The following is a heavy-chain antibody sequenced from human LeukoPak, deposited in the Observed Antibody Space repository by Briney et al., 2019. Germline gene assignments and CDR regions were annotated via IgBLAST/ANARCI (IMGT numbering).Heavy chain of an antibody. CDR2: ISGSGGST. CDR1: GFTFSSYA. CDR3: ASDSVVVTADDAFDI. V-gene: IGHV3-23*01. Sequence: PGGSLRLSCAASGFTFSSYAMGWVRQAPGKGLEWVSAISGSGGSTYYADSVKGRFTISRDNSKNTLYLQMNSPRAEDTAVYYCASDSVVVTADDAFDIWGQGTMVTVSS. D-gene: IGHD2-21*02. J-gene: IGHJ3*02.